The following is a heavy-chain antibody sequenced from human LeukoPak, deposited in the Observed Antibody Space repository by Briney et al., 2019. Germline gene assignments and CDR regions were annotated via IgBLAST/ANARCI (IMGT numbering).Heavy chain of an antibody. CDR3: ARSDFWSAQPLDY. J-gene: IGHJ4*02. CDR1: GFTFSSYW. V-gene: IGHV3-7*01. D-gene: IGHD3-3*01. Sequence: GGSLRLSCAASGFTFSSYWMSWVRHAPGKGLEWVANIKQDGSEKYYVDSVKGRFTISRDNAKNSLYLQMNSLRAEDTAAYYCARSDFWSAQPLDYWGQGTLVTVSS. CDR2: IKQDGSEK.